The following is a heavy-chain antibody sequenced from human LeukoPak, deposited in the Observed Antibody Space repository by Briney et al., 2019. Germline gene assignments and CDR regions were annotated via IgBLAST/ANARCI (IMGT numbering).Heavy chain of an antibody. Sequence: ASVKVFCKASGYTFADYYMHWVRQAPGQGLEWMGRMSPTSGGTNYAPKFQGRVTMTRDTSISTAYMELSSLRSDDTAIYYCARDDGLDYWGQGTLVTVSS. CDR2: MSPTSGGT. CDR3: ARDDGLDY. J-gene: IGHJ4*02. CDR1: GYTFADYY. V-gene: IGHV1-2*06.